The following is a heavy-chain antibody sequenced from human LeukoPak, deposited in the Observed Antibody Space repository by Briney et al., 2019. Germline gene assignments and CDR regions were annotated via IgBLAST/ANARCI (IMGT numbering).Heavy chain of an antibody. Sequence: GASVKVSCKASGGTFSSYAISWVRQAPGQGLEWMGRIVPILGIANYAQKFQGRVTITADKSTSTAHMELSSLRSEDTAVYYCARSPGRLGGGYYYYGMDVWGQGTTVTVSS. J-gene: IGHJ6*02. CDR1: GGTFSSYA. CDR2: IVPILGIA. CDR3: ARSPGRLGGGYYYYGMDV. V-gene: IGHV1-69*04. D-gene: IGHD2-15*01.